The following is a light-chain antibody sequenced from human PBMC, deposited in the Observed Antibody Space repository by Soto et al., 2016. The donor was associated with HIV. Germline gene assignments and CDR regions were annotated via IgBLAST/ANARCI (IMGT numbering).Light chain of an antibody. Sequence: SYVLTQPPSASVAPGKTASITCGGNNIGSKSVHWYRQRPGQAPVLVVHDDSDRPSGIPERLSGSNSGNTATLTISRVEVGDEADYYCQVWDSTSGHSVVIGGGTKLTVL. CDR1: NIGSKS. J-gene: IGLJ2*01. CDR2: DDS. CDR3: QVWDSTSGHSVV. V-gene: IGLV3-21*03.